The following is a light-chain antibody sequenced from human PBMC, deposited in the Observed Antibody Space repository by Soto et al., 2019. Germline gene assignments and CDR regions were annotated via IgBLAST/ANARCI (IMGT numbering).Light chain of an antibody. Sequence: QSALTPPPSASGSPGQSVTISCTGTSSDVGGYNFVSWFQQHPGKVPKLIMYEVSKRPSGVPDRFSGSKSGNTASLTVSGLQADDEADYYCRSYAATVHVFGTGTKLTVL. CDR2: EVS. V-gene: IGLV2-8*01. CDR1: SSDVGGYNF. CDR3: RSYAATVHV. J-gene: IGLJ1*01.